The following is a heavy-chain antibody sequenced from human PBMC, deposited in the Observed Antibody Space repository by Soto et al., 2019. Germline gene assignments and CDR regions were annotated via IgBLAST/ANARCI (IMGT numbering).Heavy chain of an antibody. Sequence: QVQLQESGPGLVKPSETLSLTCTVSGGSVSSGSYYWSWIRQPPGKGLEWIGYIYYSGSTNYNPSLKSRVTISVDTSKNQCSLKLSSVTAADTAVYYCARFPRTGDRYYFDYWGQGTLVTVSS. CDR3: ARFPRTGDRYYFDY. J-gene: IGHJ4*02. CDR2: IYYSGST. D-gene: IGHD7-27*01. CDR1: GGSVSSGSYY. V-gene: IGHV4-61*01.